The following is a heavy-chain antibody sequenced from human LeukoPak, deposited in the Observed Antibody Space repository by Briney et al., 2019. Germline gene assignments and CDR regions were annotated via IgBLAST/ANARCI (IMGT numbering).Heavy chain of an antibody. V-gene: IGHV3-23*01. D-gene: IGHD3-22*01. CDR2: ISGSGGST. CDR1: GFTFSSYA. CDR3: ARRGYSVNAFDI. Sequence: GGSLRLSCAASGFTFSSYAMSWVRQAPGKGLEWVSAISGSGGSTYYADSVKGRFTISRDDAKNSLYLQMNSLRAEDTALYYCARRGYSVNAFDIWGQGTMVTVSS. J-gene: IGHJ3*02.